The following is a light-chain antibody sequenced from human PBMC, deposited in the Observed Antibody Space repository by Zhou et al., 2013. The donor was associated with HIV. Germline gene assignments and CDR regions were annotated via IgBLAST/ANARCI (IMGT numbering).Light chain of an antibody. J-gene: IGLJ2*01. V-gene: IGLV1-40*01. Sequence: QSVLTQPPSVSGAPGQRVTISCTGSSSNIGAGYDVHWYQQLPGTAPKLLIYGNNNRPSGVPDRFSGSKSGTSASLAITGLQAEDEADXHCQSYDSSLSGSVFGGGTKLTVL. CDR3: QSYDSSLSGSV. CDR2: GNN. CDR1: SSNIGAGYD.